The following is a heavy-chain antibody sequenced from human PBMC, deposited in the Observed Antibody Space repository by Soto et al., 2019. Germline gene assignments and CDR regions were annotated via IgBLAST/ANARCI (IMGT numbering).Heavy chain of an antibody. CDR3: ARSGGVEMAPMMLCYCAY. D-gene: IGHD3-16*01. Sequence: EVQLVETGGGLSQPGGSLRLSCAASGFTVSSNYMSWVRQDPGKGLECDSVIYSGGSTYYADSVKGRFTISRDNSKNTLYFQMNSLRPDNTAVYYCARSGGVEMAPMMLCYCAYWGQRTLVTVSS. J-gene: IGHJ4*02. V-gene: IGHV3-53*02. CDR2: IYSGGST. CDR1: GFTVSSNY.